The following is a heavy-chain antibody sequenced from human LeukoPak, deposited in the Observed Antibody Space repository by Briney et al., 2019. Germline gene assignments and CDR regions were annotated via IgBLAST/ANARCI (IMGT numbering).Heavy chain of an antibody. CDR1: GFTFDDYA. Sequence: GGSLRLSCAASGFTFDDYAMHWVRQAPGKGLEWVSGISWNSGSIGYADSVKGRFTISRDNAENSLYLQMNSLRAEDTALYYCAGSDNSYGYMGEFDYWGQGTLVTVSS. D-gene: IGHD5-18*01. V-gene: IGHV3-9*01. CDR2: ISWNSGSI. CDR3: AGSDNSYGYMGEFDY. J-gene: IGHJ4*02.